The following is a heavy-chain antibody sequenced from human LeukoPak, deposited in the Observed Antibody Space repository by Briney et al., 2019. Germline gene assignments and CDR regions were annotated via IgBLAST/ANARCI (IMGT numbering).Heavy chain of an antibody. CDR1: NGSISVYY. CDR3: ARVFDSGSQAYFYYMDV. J-gene: IGHJ6*03. V-gene: IGHV4-59*01. Sequence: SETLSLTCSVSNGSISVYYWSWIRQPPGKGLEWIGYIYSSGSTNYNPSLKSRVTMSVDTSKNQSSLKVSSVTAADTAVYYCARVFDSGSQAYFYYMDVWGKGTTVTIFS. D-gene: IGHD3-10*01. CDR2: IYSSGST.